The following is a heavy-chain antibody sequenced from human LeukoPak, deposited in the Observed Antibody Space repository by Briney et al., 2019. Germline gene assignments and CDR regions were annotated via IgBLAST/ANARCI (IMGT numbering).Heavy chain of an antibody. Sequence: SETLSLTCTVSGGSISGYYWSWMRQPPGKGLEWIGHIYYSGSTNYNPSLKSRATISADTSKNQFSLKLSSVTAADTAVYYRARGEENYYDTSGYYYRLTYYYYMDVWGKGTTVTVSS. CDR1: GGSISGYY. CDR2: IYYSGST. D-gene: IGHD3-22*01. CDR3: ARGEENYYDTSGYYYRLTYYYYMDV. V-gene: IGHV4-59*01. J-gene: IGHJ6*03.